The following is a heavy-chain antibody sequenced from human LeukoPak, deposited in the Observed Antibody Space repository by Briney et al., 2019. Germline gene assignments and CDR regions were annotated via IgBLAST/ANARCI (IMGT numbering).Heavy chain of an antibody. V-gene: IGHV4-61*02. CDR3: ARGVVPAPWFDP. Sequence: SETLSLTCIVSGGSISSGSYYWSWIRQPAGKGLEWIGRIHTSGSTNYNPSLKSRVTISVDTSKNQFSLKLSSVTAADTAVYYCARGVVPAPWFDPWGQGTLVTVSS. J-gene: IGHJ5*02. D-gene: IGHD2-2*01. CDR1: GGSISSGSYY. CDR2: IHTSGST.